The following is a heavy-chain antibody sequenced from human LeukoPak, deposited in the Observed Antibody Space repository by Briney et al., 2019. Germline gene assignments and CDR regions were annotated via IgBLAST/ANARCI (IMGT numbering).Heavy chain of an antibody. CDR2: IKSKTDGETT. CDR1: GFTFSNAW. CDR3: TPVPGIAVAGIDY. J-gene: IGHJ4*02. Sequence: GGSLRLSCAASGFTFSNAWMTWVRQAPGQGLEWVARIKSKTDGETTDYAAPVKGRFTISRDDSKNTLYLQMNSLTTEDTAVYYCTPVPGIAVAGIDYWGQGTLVTVSS. V-gene: IGHV3-15*01. D-gene: IGHD6-19*01.